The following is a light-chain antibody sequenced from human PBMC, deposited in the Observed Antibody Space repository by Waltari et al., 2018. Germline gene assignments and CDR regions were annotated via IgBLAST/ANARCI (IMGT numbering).Light chain of an antibody. CDR1: RGIGSY. V-gene: IGKV1-9*01. CDR2: AAS. J-gene: IGKJ4*01. Sequence: IQLTQSPASLSASVGDRVTITCRARRGIGSYLAWCQQKPGKPPKVLIYAASTLQSGVPSRFRGSGSGTDFTLTISSLQPEDFATYFCVQNNDYPLTFGGGTKVE. CDR3: VQNNDYPLT.